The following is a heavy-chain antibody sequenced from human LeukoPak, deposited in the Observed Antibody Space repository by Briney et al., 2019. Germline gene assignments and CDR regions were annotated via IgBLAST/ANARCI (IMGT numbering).Heavy chain of an antibody. CDR2: ISSSGNSI. V-gene: IGHV3-48*03. CDR1: GFTFSSYE. Sequence: PGGSLRLSCAASGFTFSSYEMNWVRQAPGKGLEWVSYISSSGNSISYADSVKGRFTISRDNAKNSLYLQMNSLRAEDTAVYYCARRYYFDYWGQGTLVTVSS. CDR3: ARRYYFDY. J-gene: IGHJ4*02.